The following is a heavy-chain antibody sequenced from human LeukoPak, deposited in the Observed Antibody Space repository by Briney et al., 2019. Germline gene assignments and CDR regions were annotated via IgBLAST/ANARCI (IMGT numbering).Heavy chain of an antibody. Sequence: SETLSLTCTVSGGSISSGSYYWSWIRQPAGKGLEWIGRIYTSGSTNYNPSLKSRVTISVDTSKNQFSLKLSSVTAADTAVYYCASGDSRGYYDYWGQGTLVTLSS. D-gene: IGHD3-22*01. V-gene: IGHV4-61*02. J-gene: IGHJ4*02. CDR3: ASGDSRGYYDY. CDR1: GGSISSGSYY. CDR2: IYTSGST.